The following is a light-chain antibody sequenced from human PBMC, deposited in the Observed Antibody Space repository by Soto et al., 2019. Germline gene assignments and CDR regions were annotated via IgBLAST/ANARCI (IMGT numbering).Light chain of an antibody. J-gene: IGLJ1*01. CDR1: SSDIGAYNY. Sequence: QSALTQPASVSGSPGQSITISCTGSSSDIGAYNYVSWFQQYPGKAPKLIISEVSNPPSGVSNRFSGSKSGTAASPTISGLQTEDEADYFCFSFTTDWTHVFGTGTKVTVL. CDR3: FSFTTDWTHV. CDR2: EVS. V-gene: IGLV2-14*01.